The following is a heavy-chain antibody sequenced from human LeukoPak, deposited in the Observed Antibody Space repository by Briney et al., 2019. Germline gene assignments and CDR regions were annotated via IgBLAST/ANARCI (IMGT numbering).Heavy chain of an antibody. Sequence: KPGESLKISCKGSGYSFTSYWIGWVRQMPGKGLEWMGIIYPGDSDTRCSPSFQGQVTISADKYISTAYLQWSSLKASDTAMYYCARRAFNCSSTSCWGGAFGIWGQGTMVTVSS. V-gene: IGHV5-51*01. CDR1: GYSFTSYW. CDR3: ARRAFNCSSTSCWGGAFGI. CDR2: IYPGDSDT. D-gene: IGHD2-2*01. J-gene: IGHJ3*02.